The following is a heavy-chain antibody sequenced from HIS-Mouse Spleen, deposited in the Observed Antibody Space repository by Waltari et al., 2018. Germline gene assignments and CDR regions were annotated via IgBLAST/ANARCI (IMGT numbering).Heavy chain of an antibody. J-gene: IGHJ4*02. CDR2: ISYDGSNI. CDR1: GSTFSSFG. Sequence: HVQLVECGGCVVQPGRALRIPCAASGSTFSSFGRHWVRQAPGKGLEWVAVISYDGSNISYADSVKGRFTISRDNSKNTLYLQMNSLRAEDTAVYYCAKASSGWLDYWGQGTLVTVSS. D-gene: IGHD6-19*01. V-gene: IGHV3-30*18. CDR3: AKASSGWLDY.